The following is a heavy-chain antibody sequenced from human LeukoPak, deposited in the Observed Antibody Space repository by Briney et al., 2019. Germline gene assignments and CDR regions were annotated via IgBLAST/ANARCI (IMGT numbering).Heavy chain of an antibody. D-gene: IGHD6-6*01. CDR3: AVSIAARLNAFDI. Sequence: SETLSLTCTVSGGSISSSRYYWGWIRQPPGKGLEWIGSIYYSGSTYYNPSLKSRVTISVDTSKNQFSLKLSSVTAADTAVYYCAVSIAARLNAFDIWGQGTMVTVSS. CDR1: GGSISSSRYY. V-gene: IGHV4-39*01. CDR2: IYYSGST. J-gene: IGHJ3*02.